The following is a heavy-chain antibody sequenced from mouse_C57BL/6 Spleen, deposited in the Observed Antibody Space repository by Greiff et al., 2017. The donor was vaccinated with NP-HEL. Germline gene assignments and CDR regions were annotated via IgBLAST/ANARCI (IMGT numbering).Heavy chain of an antibody. Sequence: EVQLQQSGPELVKPGASVKISCKASGYTFTDYYMNWVKQSHGKSLEWIGDINPNNGGTSYNQKFKGKATLTVDKSSSTAYMELRSLTSEDSAVYYCASNYTPYYFDYWGQGTTLTVSS. CDR2: INPNNGGT. CDR3: ASNYTPYYFDY. D-gene: IGHD1-3*01. CDR1: GYTFTDYY. V-gene: IGHV1-26*01. J-gene: IGHJ2*01.